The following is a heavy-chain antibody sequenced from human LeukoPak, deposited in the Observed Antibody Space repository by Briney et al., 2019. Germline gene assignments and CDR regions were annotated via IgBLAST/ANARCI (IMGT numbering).Heavy chain of an antibody. CDR2: IIPIFGTA. CDR1: GGTFSSYA. D-gene: IGHD6-13*01. J-gene: IGHJ4*02. Sequence: SSVKVSCKASGGTFSSYAISWVRQAPGQGLEWMGGIIPIFGTANYAQKFQGRVTITADESTSTAYMELSGLRSEDTAVYYCARDSRAIAAAPFDYWGQGTLVTVSS. CDR3: ARDSRAIAAAPFDY. V-gene: IGHV1-69*01.